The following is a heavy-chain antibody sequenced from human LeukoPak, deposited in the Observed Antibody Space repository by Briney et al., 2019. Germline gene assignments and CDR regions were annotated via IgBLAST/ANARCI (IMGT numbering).Heavy chain of an antibody. CDR2: IYYSGST. J-gene: IGHJ4*02. Sequence: SETLSLTCTVSGGSISSSSYYWGWIRQPPGKGLEWIGSIYYSGSTYYNPSLKSRVTISVDTSKNQFSLKLSSVTAADTAVYYCARDSRMVSYWGQGTLVTVSS. CDR1: GGSISSSSYY. CDR3: ARDSRMVSY. D-gene: IGHD5-18*01. V-gene: IGHV4-39*07.